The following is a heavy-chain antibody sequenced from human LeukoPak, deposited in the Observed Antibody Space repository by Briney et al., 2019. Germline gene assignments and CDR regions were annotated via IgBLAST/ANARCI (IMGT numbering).Heavy chain of an antibody. J-gene: IGHJ4*02. CDR1: GFTFSSYS. CDR3: ARADVGAKGIVDY. D-gene: IGHD1-26*01. V-gene: IGHV3-21*01. Sequence: PGGSLRLSCAASGFTFSSYSMNWVRQAPGKGLEWVSYISSSSSYIYYADSVKGRFTISRDNAKNSLYLQMNSLRAEDTAVYYCARADVGAKGIVDYWGQGTLVTVSS. CDR2: ISSSSSYI.